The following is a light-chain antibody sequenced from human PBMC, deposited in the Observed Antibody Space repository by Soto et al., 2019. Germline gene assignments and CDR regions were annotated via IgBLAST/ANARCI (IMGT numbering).Light chain of an antibody. CDR1: HDISTY. V-gene: IGKV1-9*01. CDR3: QQFNNYLSIT. CDR2: AAS. Sequence: IQCTQALSLPSPSVGARVTITCRASHDISTYLAWYQQKPGKAPKLLIYAASTLQSGVPSRFSGSGSGTDFTLTISSLQPEDFATYYCQQFNNYLSITFGQGTRLEIK. J-gene: IGKJ5*01.